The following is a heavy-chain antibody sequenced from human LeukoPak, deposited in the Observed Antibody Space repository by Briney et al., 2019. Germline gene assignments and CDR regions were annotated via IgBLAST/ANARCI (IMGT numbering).Heavy chain of an antibody. Sequence: GASVKVSCKASGYTFTGYYMHWVRQAPGQGLEWMGWINPNSGGTNYAQKFQGRVTMTRDTSISTAYMELSRLRSDDTAVYYCAKSKRRAREENVDIVANVGYYYYGMDVWGQGTTVTVSS. CDR2: INPNSGGT. V-gene: IGHV1-2*02. CDR3: AKSKRRAREENVDIVANVGYYYYGMDV. J-gene: IGHJ6*02. CDR1: GYTFTGYY. D-gene: IGHD5-12*01.